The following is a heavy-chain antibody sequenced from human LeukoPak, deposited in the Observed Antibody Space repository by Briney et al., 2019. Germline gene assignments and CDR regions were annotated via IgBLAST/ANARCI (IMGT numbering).Heavy chain of an antibody. D-gene: IGHD2-15*01. V-gene: IGHV1-69*13. J-gene: IGHJ5*02. CDR1: GGTFSSYA. CDR3: ARGSSGGSCYSCWFDP. CDR2: IIPIFGTA. Sequence: ASVEVSCKASGGTFSSYAISWVRQAPGQGLEWMGGIIPIFGTANYAQKFQGRVTITADESTSTAYMELSSLRSEDTAVYYCARGSSGGSCYSCWFDPWGQGTLVTVSS.